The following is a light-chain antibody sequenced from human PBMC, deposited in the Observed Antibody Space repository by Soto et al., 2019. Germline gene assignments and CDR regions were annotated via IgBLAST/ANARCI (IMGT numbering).Light chain of an antibody. V-gene: IGKV1-5*03. CDR1: QNINTW. J-gene: IGKJ1*01. Sequence: DIQMSQSPSTLSASVGDRATMTCRASQNINTWLAWYQQKPGNARKLLIDKASRLESVVKSRFSGSGCGTEFSLTISSLQTDDVATYYCQQDSRYPRTFGQGTKVGIK. CDR3: QQDSRYPRT. CDR2: KAS.